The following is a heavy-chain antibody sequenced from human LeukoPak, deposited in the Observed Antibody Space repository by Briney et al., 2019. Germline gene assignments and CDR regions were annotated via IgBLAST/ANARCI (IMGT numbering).Heavy chain of an antibody. J-gene: IGHJ3*02. Sequence: PSETLSLTCTVSGYSISSGYYWGWIRQPPGKGLEWIGSIYHSGSTYYNPSLKSRVTISVDTSKNQFSLKLSSVTAADTAVYYCARGEWELLRTDAFDIWGQGTMVTVSS. V-gene: IGHV4-38-2*02. CDR3: ARGEWELLRTDAFDI. CDR1: GYSISSGYY. CDR2: IYHSGST. D-gene: IGHD1-26*01.